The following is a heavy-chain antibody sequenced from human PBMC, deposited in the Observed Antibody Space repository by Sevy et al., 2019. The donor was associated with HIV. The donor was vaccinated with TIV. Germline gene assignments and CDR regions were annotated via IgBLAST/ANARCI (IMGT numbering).Heavy chain of an antibody. CDR1: GFTFSYAW. CDR3: NTDPIILLLVTNGLDV. J-gene: IGHJ6*02. V-gene: IGHV3-15*01. D-gene: IGHD2-8*02. Sequence: GGSLRLSCAASGFTFSYAWMSWVRQAPGKGLEWIGRIKAKADGGTIEYAAPVKGRFTISRDDSKNTLYLQMNSLKTEYTTVYYCNTDPIILLLVTNGLDVWGQGTTVTVSS. CDR2: IKAKADGGTI.